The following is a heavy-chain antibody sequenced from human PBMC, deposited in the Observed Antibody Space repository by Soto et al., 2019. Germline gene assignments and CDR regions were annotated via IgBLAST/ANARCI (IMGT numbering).Heavy chain of an antibody. Sequence: SETLSLTCTVSGGSVSSGSYYWSWIRQPPGKGLEWIGYIYYSGSTNYNPSLKSRVTISVDTSKNQFSLKLSSVTAADTAVYYCAFSGYSSSWYYSSIGAFDIWGQGTMVTVSS. V-gene: IGHV4-61*01. CDR2: IYYSGST. J-gene: IGHJ3*02. D-gene: IGHD6-13*01. CDR3: AFSGYSSSWYYSSIGAFDI. CDR1: GGSVSSGSYY.